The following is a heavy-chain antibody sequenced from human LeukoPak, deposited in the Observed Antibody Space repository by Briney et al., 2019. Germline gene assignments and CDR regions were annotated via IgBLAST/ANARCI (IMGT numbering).Heavy chain of an antibody. Sequence: PSETLSLTCAVSGGSISSYYWSWLRQPPGKGLECIGYIYNSGSTNYNPSLKSRVTISIDTSKNQFSLELSSVTAARPAVYYCARQNTRPTYYFDYWGQGTLVTVSS. V-gene: IGHV4-59*08. D-gene: IGHD2/OR15-2a*01. CDR3: ARQNTRPTYYFDY. CDR1: GGSISSYY. J-gene: IGHJ4*02. CDR2: IYNSGST.